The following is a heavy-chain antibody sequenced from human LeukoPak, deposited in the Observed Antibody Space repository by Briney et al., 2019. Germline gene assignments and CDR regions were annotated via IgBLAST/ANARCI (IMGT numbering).Heavy chain of an antibody. CDR1: GGSISSGGYY. D-gene: IGHD3-10*02. CDR3: ARGRMFGELLP. CDR2: IYYSGST. V-gene: IGHV4-31*03. Sequence: SETLSLTCTVSGGSISSGGYYWSWIRQHPGKGLEWIGYIYYSGSTYYNPSLKSRVTISVDTSKDQFSLKLSSVTAADTAVHYCARGRMFGELLPWGQGTLVTVSS. J-gene: IGHJ5*02.